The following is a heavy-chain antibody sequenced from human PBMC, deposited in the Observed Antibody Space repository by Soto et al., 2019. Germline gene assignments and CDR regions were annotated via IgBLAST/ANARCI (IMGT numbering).Heavy chain of an antibody. V-gene: IGHV3-74*01. Sequence: GSLILSCEPSGFAYTSYWMHRVRQAPWKGLGWVAGVKIVGTTATYAESVRGRFTISRDNAKKTLYLQMNSLSAEDTAVYYCASLFASTYSPRPFDFWGQETKVAVSS. D-gene: IGHD2-15*01. CDR2: VKIVGTTA. CDR1: GFAYTSYW. CDR3: ASLFASTYSPRPFDF. J-gene: IGHJ4*02.